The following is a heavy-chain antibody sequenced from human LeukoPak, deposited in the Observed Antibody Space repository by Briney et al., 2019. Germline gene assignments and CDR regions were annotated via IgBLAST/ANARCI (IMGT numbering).Heavy chain of an antibody. CDR3: ARGIYGGNSENYSDY. Sequence: SETLSLTCTVSGGSISSSSYYWGWIRQPPGKGLEWIGSIYYSGSTYYNPSLKSRVTISVDTSKNQFSLKLSSVTAADTAVYYCARGIYGGNSENYSDYWGQGTLVTVSS. CDR1: GGSISSSSYY. V-gene: IGHV4-39*07. D-gene: IGHD4-23*01. J-gene: IGHJ4*02. CDR2: IYYSGST.